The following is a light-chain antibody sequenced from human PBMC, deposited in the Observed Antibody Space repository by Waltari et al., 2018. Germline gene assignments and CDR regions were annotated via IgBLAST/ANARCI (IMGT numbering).Light chain of an antibody. J-gene: IGKJ4*01. Sequence: EIVLTQSTATLSLSPGERATLYCRARRSIDNFLASYQQKPGQAPRLLIYDSSNRATDIPARFSGSGCGTYFTPHISSLEPSDFAVYYCQQRSGWPPTFCGGTKVYI. CDR3: QQRSGWPPT. CDR2: DSS. V-gene: IGKV3-11*01. CDR1: RSIDNF.